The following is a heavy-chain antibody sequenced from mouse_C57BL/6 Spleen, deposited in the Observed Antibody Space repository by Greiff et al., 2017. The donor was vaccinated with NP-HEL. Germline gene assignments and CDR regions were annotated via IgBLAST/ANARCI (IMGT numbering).Heavy chain of an antibody. D-gene: IGHD2-1*01. CDR3: AREGDYGNHFDY. J-gene: IGHJ2*01. CDR2: IHPNSGST. Sequence: QVQLQQSGAELVKPGASVKLSCKASGYTFTSYWMHWVKQRPGQGLEWIGMIHPNSGSTNYNEKFKSKATLTVDKSSSTAYMQLSSLTSEDSAVYYCAREGDYGNHFDYWGQGTTLTVSS. V-gene: IGHV1-64*01. CDR1: GYTFTSYW.